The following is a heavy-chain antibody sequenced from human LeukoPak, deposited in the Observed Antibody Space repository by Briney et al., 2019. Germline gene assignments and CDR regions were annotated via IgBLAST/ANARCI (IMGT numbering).Heavy chain of an antibody. CDR1: GFTFSSYA. V-gene: IGHV3-23*01. Sequence: GGSLRLSCAASGFTFSSYAMSWVRQAPGKGLEWVSAISGSGGSTYYADSVKGRFTISRDNSKNTPYLQMNSLRAEDTAVYYCAKYVAEELGYCSSTSCHYYYYGMDVWGQGTTVTVSS. CDR3: AKYVAEELGYCSSTSCHYYYYGMDV. CDR2: ISGSGGST. J-gene: IGHJ6*02. D-gene: IGHD2-2*01.